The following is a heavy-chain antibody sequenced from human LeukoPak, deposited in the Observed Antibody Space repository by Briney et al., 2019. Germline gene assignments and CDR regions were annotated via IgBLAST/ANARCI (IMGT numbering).Heavy chain of an antibody. J-gene: IGHJ4*02. CDR1: GYTFTNYG. CDR3: ARGQLCSSWDYFDY. CDR2: ISAYNGNT. D-gene: IGHD6-13*01. V-gene: IGHV1-18*01. Sequence: GASVKVSCKASGYTFTNYGISWVRQAPGQGLEWMGWISAYNGNTNYAQKLQGRVTMTTDTSTSTAYMELRSLRSDDTAVYYCARGQLCSSWDYFDYWGQGTLVTVSS.